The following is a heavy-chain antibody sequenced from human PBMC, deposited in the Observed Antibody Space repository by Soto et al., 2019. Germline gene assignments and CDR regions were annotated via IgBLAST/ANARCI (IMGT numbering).Heavy chain of an antibody. J-gene: IGHJ4*02. CDR1: GFTFSSYS. CDR2: ISSSSSTI. D-gene: IGHD3-22*01. Sequence: EVQLVESGGGLVQPGGSLRLSCAASGFTFSSYSMNWVRQAPGKGLEWVSYISSSSSTIYYAESVKGRFTISRDNAKNSLYLQLNSLRDEDTAVYYCARSPYYYDSSNYYGYWGQGTLVTVSS. V-gene: IGHV3-48*02. CDR3: ARSPYYYDSSNYYGY.